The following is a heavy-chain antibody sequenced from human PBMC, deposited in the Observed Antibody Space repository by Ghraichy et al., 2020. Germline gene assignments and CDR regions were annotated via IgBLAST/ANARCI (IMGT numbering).Heavy chain of an antibody. CDR3: AKVRGYSYGPPAGDFDY. CDR1: GFTFSSYA. D-gene: IGHD5-18*01. Sequence: GGSLRLSCAASGFTFSSYAMSWVRQAPGKGLEWVSAISGSGGSTYYADSVKGRFTISRDNSKNTLYLQMNSLRAEDTAVYYCAKVRGYSYGPPAGDFDYWGQGTLVTVSS. V-gene: IGHV3-23*01. CDR2: ISGSGGST. J-gene: IGHJ4*02.